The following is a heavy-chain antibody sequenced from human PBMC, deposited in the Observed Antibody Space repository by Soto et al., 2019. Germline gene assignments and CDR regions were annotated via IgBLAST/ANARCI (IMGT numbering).Heavy chain of an antibody. CDR1: GYTFTGYY. Sequence: ASVKVSCKASGYTFTGYYMHWVRQAPGQGLEWMGWINPNSGGTNYAQKSQGWVTMTRDTSISTAYMELSRLRSDDTAVYYCAREAVAGTVGFDYWGQGTLVTVSS. V-gene: IGHV1-2*04. CDR3: AREAVAGTVGFDY. CDR2: INPNSGGT. D-gene: IGHD6-19*01. J-gene: IGHJ4*02.